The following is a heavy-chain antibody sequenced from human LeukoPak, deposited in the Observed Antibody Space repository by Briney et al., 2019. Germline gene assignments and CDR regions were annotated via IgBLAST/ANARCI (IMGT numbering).Heavy chain of an antibody. J-gene: IGHJ5*02. CDR2: LFSSGST. CDR1: GASISTYS. Sequence: SETLSLTCTVSGASISTYSWNWIRQPPGKGLEWLGCLFSSGSTNYNPSLKSRVTISVDTSKNQFSLKLSSVTAADTAVYYCARRAVVGSPARADNWFDPWGQGTLVTVSS. D-gene: IGHD2-2*01. CDR3: ARRAVVGSPARADNWFDP. V-gene: IGHV4-59*08.